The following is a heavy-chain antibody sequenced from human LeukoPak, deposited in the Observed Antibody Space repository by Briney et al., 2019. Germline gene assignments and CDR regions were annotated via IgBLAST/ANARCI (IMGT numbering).Heavy chain of an antibody. CDR3: AKTDSGYVKGYYSFYYMDV. V-gene: IGHV3-23*01. D-gene: IGHD5-12*01. J-gene: IGHJ6*03. CDR1: GFDFFRYA. CDR2: VSRRSDTT. Sequence: GGSLRLSCAASGFDFFRYAMSWVRQVPGKGLEWVSSVSRRSDTTYYADSLKGRVTISRDNSKNTLYMQINSLRGEDTAVYYCAKTDSGYVKGYYSFYYMDVWGKGTTVTVSS.